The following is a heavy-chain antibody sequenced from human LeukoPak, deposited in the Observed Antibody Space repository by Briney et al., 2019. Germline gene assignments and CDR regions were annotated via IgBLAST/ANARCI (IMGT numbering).Heavy chain of an antibody. CDR1: GLTFNTYW. D-gene: IGHD5-12*01. CDR2: INRDGSEK. CDR3: VRGPGYRSDY. J-gene: IGHJ4*02. V-gene: IGHV3-7*05. Sequence: PGGSLRLSCAASGLTFNTYWMTWVRQAPGKGLEWVANINRDGSEKNYVGSVRGRFTISRDNTKDSLYLQMNSLTVEDTAVYYCVRGPGYRSDYWGQGTLVTVSS.